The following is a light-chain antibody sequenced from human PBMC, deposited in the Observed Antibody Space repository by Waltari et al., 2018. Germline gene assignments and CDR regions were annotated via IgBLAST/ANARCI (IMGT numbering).Light chain of an antibody. J-gene: IGLJ3*02. CDR2: DVS. CDR1: SRYAGGYNS. Sequence: QSALTQPASVSGSPGQSITISCTCTSRYAGGYNSVSWYQQHPGKAPKVMIYDVSKRPSGVSNRFSGSKSGNTASLTISGLQAEDEADYYCSSYTSSSTWVFGGGTKLTVL. CDR3: SSYTSSSTWV. V-gene: IGLV2-14*01.